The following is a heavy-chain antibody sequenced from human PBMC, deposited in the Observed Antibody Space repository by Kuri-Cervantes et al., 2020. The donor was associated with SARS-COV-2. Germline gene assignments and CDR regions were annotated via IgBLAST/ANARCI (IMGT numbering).Heavy chain of an antibody. CDR1: EFTFSSYD. CDR2: ISSGSDYI. D-gene: IGHD2-15*01. Sequence: GGSLRLSCAASEFTFSSYDMTWVRQAPGMGLEWVSSISSGSDYIYYVDSVKGRFTVSRDNAENSLHLQMNSLGVGDTAVYYCGRHRGYCSGGGCYSTGFSFDYWGQGALVTVSS. CDR3: GRHRGYCSGGGCYSTGFSFDY. J-gene: IGHJ4*02. V-gene: IGHV3-21*01.